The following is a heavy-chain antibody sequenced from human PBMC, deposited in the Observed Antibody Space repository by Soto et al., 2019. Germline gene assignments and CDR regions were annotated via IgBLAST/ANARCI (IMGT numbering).Heavy chain of an antibody. D-gene: IGHD6-6*01. Sequence: GESLKISCKGSGYSFTSYWIGWVRKMPGKGLEWMGIIYPGDSDTRYSPSFQGQVTISADKSISTAYLQWSSLKASDTAMYYCARRSSSISHYYGMDVWGQGTTVTVSS. CDR1: GYSFTSYW. J-gene: IGHJ6*02. V-gene: IGHV5-51*01. CDR2: IYPGDSDT. CDR3: ARRSSSISHYYGMDV.